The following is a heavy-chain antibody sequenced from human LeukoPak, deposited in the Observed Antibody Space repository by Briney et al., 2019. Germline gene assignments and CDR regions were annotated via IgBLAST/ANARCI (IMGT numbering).Heavy chain of an antibody. D-gene: IGHD5-12*01. V-gene: IGHV3-21*01. Sequence: GGSLRLSCAASGFTFSSYSMNWVRQAPGKGLECVSSISSSSSYIYYADSVKGRFTISRDNAKNSLYLQMNSLRAEDTAVYYCARDWSSGYDYAFDYWGQGTLVTVSS. CDR1: GFTFSSYS. CDR3: ARDWSSGYDYAFDY. J-gene: IGHJ4*02. CDR2: ISSSSSYI.